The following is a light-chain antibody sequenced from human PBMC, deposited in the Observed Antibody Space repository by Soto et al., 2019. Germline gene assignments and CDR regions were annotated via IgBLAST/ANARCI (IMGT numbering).Light chain of an antibody. J-gene: IGLJ2*01. V-gene: IGLV2-8*01. CDR2: EVT. CDR1: SSDVGAYDY. Sequence: QSALTRTPSASGSPGQSVTISCTGTSSDVGAYDYVSWYQQHPGKAPKLMIYEVTKRPSGVPDRFSGSKSGNTASLTVSGLQVEDEAEYYCSSYAGSNNLLFGGGTKVTV. CDR3: SSYAGSNNLL.